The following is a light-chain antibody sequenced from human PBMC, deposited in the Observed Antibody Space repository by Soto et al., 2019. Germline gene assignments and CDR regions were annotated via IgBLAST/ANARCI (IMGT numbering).Light chain of an antibody. J-gene: IGKJ2*01. CDR3: QQYGPSPTYT. CDR2: GAS. CDR1: QTVSSSY. V-gene: IGKV3-20*01. Sequence: EIVLTQSPGTLSLSPGERATLYCRASQTVSSSYLAWYQQKPGQAPRLLIYGASTRSTGIPGRFSGSASGTDFTLTISRLEPEDFAEYYCQQYGPSPTYTFGQGTNLEIK.